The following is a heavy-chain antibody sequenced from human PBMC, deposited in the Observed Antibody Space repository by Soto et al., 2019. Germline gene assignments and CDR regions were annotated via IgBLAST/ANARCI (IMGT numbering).Heavy chain of an antibody. CDR2: TKSKTDEETI. V-gene: IGHV3-15*01. J-gene: IGHJ4*02. CDR3: TADTRADCAPIFDY. CDR1: GFTFSKAW. D-gene: IGHD2-21*01. Sequence: GGSLRLSCAASGFTFSKAWMNWVRQAPGKGLEWVGRTKSKTDEETIIYAAPMEGRITISRDDTKNTLYLQMNSLKTEDTAVYYCTADTRADCAPIFDYRGQGILGTVAS.